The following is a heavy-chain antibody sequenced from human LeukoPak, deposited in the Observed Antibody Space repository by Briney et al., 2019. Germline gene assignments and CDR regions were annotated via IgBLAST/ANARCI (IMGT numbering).Heavy chain of an antibody. V-gene: IGHV3-23*01. CDR1: EFTFASYA. J-gene: IGHJ4*02. Sequence: GGSLRLSCAASEFTFASYAMNWVRQAPGRGLEWVSTITGSGGTTYYADSVKGRFTVSRDNSKNTLYLQMNSLRAEDTAVYYCARYIWGSHRNFDSWGQGTLVTVSS. D-gene: IGHD3-16*02. CDR3: ARYIWGSHRNFDS. CDR2: ITGSGGTT.